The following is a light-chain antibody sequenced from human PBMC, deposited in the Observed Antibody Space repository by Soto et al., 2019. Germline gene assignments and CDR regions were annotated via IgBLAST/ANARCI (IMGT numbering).Light chain of an antibody. CDR2: AAS. CDR1: QRIDNF. J-gene: IGKJ1*01. Sequence: DIKMTQSPSFLSASGGDRVTITCRASQRIDNFLNWYQQKPGKAPKLLIYAASSLQSGVRSRFSGSGSGTEFTLTISSLQPDDFATYYCQHYNSYWTFGQGTKVDIK. CDR3: QHYNSYWT. V-gene: IGKV1-5*01.